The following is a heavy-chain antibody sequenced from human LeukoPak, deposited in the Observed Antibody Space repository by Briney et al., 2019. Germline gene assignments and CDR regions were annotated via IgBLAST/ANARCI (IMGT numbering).Heavy chain of an antibody. D-gene: IGHD3-10*01. CDR1: GYTFTSYW. CDR3: ARRQGRYYYGSGSDMDY. J-gene: IGHJ4*02. CDR2: IYPGDSDT. V-gene: IGHV5-51*01. Sequence: KVSCKASGYTFTSYWIGWVRQMPGKGLEWMGIIYPGDSDTRYSPSFQGQVTISADKSISTAYLQWSSLKASDTAMYYCARRQGRYYYGSGSDMDYWGQGTLVTVSS.